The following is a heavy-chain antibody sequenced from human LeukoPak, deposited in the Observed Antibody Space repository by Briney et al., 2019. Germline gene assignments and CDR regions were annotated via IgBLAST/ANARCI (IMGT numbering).Heavy chain of an antibody. CDR1: GFTFSSYS. Sequence: GGSLRLSCAASGFTFSSYSMNWVRQAPGKGLEWVSYISSSSSNIYYADSVKGRFTIYRDNPKNTLYLQMNSLRAEDTAVYYCAKDGELHDFWSVYYKKYYYYMDVWGKGTTVTVSS. CDR3: AKDGELHDFWSVYYKKYYYYMDV. V-gene: IGHV3-48*01. D-gene: IGHD3-3*01. J-gene: IGHJ6*03. CDR2: ISSSSSNI.